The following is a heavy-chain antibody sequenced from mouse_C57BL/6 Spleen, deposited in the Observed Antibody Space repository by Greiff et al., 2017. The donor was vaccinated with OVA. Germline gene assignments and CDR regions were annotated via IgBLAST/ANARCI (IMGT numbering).Heavy chain of an antibody. D-gene: IGHD1-1*01. V-gene: IGHV1-74*01. J-gene: IGHJ1*03. Sequence: QVQLQQPGAELVKPGASVKVSCKASGYTFTSYWMHWVKQRPGQGLEWIGRIHPSDSDTNYNQKFKDKATLTVDKSSSTAYMQLSSLTSEDSAVYYCAQYGDYGSSHWYFDVWGTGTTVTVSS. CDR1: GYTFTSYW. CDR2: IHPSDSDT. CDR3: AQYGDYGSSHWYFDV.